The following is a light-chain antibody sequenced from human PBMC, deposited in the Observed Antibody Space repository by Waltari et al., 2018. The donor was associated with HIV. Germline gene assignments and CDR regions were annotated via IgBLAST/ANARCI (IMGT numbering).Light chain of an antibody. CDR2: ATS. Sequence: DIQLTQSPSFLSASVGVRVTITCRASQNIYSYLAWYQQKPGRAPQVLIYATSTLQSGVPSRFSGSGSGTEFALTITNLQPDDFATYYCQQVNGYPLTFGGGTKLEIK. CDR3: QQVNGYPLT. J-gene: IGKJ4*01. V-gene: IGKV1-9*01. CDR1: QNIYSY.